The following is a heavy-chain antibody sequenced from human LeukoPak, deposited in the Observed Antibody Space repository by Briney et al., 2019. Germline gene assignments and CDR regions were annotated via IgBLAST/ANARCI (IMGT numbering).Heavy chain of an antibody. CDR1: GGSISSGSYY. D-gene: IGHD3-16*01. CDR2: IYTSGST. CDR3: ARDMIPYYGMDV. V-gene: IGHV4-61*02. Sequence: SQTQSLTCTVSGGSISSGSYYWSWIRQPAGKGLEWIGRIYTSGSTNYNPSLKSRVTISVDTSENQFSLKLSSVTAADTAVYYCARDMIPYYGMDVWGQGTTVTVSS. J-gene: IGHJ6*02.